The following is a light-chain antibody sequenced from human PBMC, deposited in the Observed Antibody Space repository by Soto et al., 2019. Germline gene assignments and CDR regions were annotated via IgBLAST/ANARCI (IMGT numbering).Light chain of an antibody. CDR1: SSDVGGYRY. J-gene: IGLJ1*01. Sequence: QSALTQPHSVSGSPGQSVTIPCTGTSSDVGGYRYVSWYQQHPGKAPRLIIYAVTERPSGVPDRFSGSKSGNTASLTISGLQAEDEADDYCCSYTGSYSYVFGIGTKLTVL. CDR2: AVT. CDR3: CSYTGSYSYV. V-gene: IGLV2-11*01.